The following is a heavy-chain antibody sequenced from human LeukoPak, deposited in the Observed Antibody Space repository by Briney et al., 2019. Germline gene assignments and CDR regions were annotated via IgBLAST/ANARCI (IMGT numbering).Heavy chain of an antibody. D-gene: IGHD3-10*01. CDR1: GFTFSSYN. J-gene: IGHJ4*02. CDR2: ISYSGSTI. CDR3: ARVGDDGSGSYYSY. V-gene: IGHV3-48*01. Sequence: PGGSLRLSCAASGFTFSSYNMNWVRQAPGRGLEWVSYISYSGSTIYYADSVKGRFTISRDNAKNSLYLQMNSLRAEDTAVYYCARVGDDGSGSYYSYWGQGTLVTVSS.